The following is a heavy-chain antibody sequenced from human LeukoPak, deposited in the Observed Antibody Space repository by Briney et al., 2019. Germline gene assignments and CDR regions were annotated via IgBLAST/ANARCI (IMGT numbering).Heavy chain of an antibody. CDR1: GGTFSSYA. V-gene: IGHV1-69*05. D-gene: IGHD2-2*01. CDR3: ARSRYCSSTSCYYYYYMDV. Sequence: ASVKVSCKASGGTFSSYAISWVRQAPGQGLEWMGGIIPIFGTANYAQKFQGRVTITTDESTSTAYMELSSLRSEDTAAYYCARSRYCSSTSCYYYYYMDVWGKGTTVTVSS. J-gene: IGHJ6*03. CDR2: IIPIFGTA.